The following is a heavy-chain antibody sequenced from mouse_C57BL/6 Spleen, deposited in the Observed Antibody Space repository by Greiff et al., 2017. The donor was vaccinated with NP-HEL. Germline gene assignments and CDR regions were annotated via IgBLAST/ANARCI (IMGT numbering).Heavy chain of an antibody. CDR3: AREVTGYFDY. V-gene: IGHV5-4*01. J-gene: IGHJ2*01. D-gene: IGHD2-1*01. CDR2: ISDGGSYT. CDR1: GFTFSSYA. Sequence: EVKLMESGGGLVKPGGSLKLSCAASGFTFSSYAMSWVRQTPEKRLEWVATISDGGSYTYYPDNVKGRFTISRDNAKNNLYLQMSHLKSEDTAMYYCAREVTGYFDYWGQGTTLTVSS.